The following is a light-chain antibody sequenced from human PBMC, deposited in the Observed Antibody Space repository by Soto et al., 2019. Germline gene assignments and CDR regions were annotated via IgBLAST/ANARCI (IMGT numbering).Light chain of an antibody. J-gene: IGKJ5*01. Sequence: GERATPSCRASQSVGSYLAWYQQKPGQAPRLLIYDASNRATAIPTMLRGSGSGTNFTLTISSLESEDFAVYICQQRRISPSPSTLCPGTRMEIK. CDR1: QSVGSY. V-gene: IGKV3-11*01. CDR3: QQRRISPSPST. CDR2: DAS.